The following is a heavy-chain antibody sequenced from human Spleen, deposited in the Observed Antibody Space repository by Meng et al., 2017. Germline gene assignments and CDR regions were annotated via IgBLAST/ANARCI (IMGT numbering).Heavy chain of an antibody. CDR3: ARERSGGSCCDFDY. J-gene: IGHJ4*02. CDR2: INTNTGNP. D-gene: IGHD2-15*01. CDR1: GYTFTDYY. V-gene: IGHV7-4-1*02. Sequence: ASVKVSCKASGYTFTDYYIHWVRQAPGQGLEWMGWINTNTGNPTYAQGFTGRFVFSWDTSVSTAYLQISSLKAEDTTVYYCARERSGGSCCDFDYWGQGTLVTVSS.